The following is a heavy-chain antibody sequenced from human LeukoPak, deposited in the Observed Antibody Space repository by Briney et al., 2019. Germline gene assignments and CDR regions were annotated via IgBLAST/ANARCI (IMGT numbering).Heavy chain of an antibody. J-gene: IGHJ4*02. Sequence: PSETLSLTCTVSGGSMNTYSWTWLRQPAGKGLEWLGRMYHSGTTNYNSPLYNPSLSSRVTMSVDGAKNQFSLRLKSVTTADTAIYFCARKRDHGYSYGFVLVSWGQGSLVTVSS. CDR2: MYHSGTT. CDR3: ARKRDHGYSYGFVLVS. CDR1: GGSMNTYS. D-gene: IGHD5-18*01. V-gene: IGHV4-4*07.